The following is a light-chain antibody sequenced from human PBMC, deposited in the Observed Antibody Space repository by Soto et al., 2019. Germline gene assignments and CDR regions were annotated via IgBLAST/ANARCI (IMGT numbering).Light chain of an antibody. Sequence: EVVMTQSPATLSVSPGERATLSCRASQTISNNLAWYQQKPGQAPRLLIYGASTRATGIPARFSGGGAGTEFTLPISSLQSEDFAVYYCQQYNMWPLHTFGQGTKLEIK. CDR2: GAS. CDR3: QQYNMWPLHT. V-gene: IGKV3-15*01. CDR1: QTISNN. J-gene: IGKJ2*01.